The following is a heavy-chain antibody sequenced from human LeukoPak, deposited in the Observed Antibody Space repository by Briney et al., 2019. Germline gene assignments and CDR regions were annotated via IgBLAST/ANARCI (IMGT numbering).Heavy chain of an antibody. Sequence: ASVKASCKASGYTFTSYGISWVRQAPGQGLEWMGWISGYNGYTHYAYNLQGRVTMTTDTSTSTAYMELRSLRSDDTAVYYCARDEARYSSGYYPNWFDPWGQGTLVTVSS. CDR3: ARDEARYSSGYYPNWFDP. CDR2: ISGYNGYT. CDR1: GYTFTSYG. V-gene: IGHV1-18*01. J-gene: IGHJ5*02. D-gene: IGHD3-22*01.